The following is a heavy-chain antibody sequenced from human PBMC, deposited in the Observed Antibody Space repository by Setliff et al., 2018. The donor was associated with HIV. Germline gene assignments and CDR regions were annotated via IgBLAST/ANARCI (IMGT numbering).Heavy chain of an antibody. CDR2: IRSKANNYAT. V-gene: IGHV3-73*01. Sequence: PGGSLRLSCAASGFSNSALHWVRQAPGKGLEWVGRIRSKANNYATEYGASVKGRFIISRDDSKNMAYLQMNSLRTEDTAIYYCVGLRYYADGAWHGGDYWGQGSLVTVSS. CDR3: VGLRYYADGAWHGGDY. CDR1: GFSNSA. D-gene: IGHD2-8*01. J-gene: IGHJ4*02.